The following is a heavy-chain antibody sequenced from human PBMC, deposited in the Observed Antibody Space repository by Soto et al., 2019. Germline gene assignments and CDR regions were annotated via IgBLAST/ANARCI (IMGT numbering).Heavy chain of an antibody. J-gene: IGHJ2*01. Sequence: PGGSLRLSCAASGFTFSSYAMSWVRQAPGKGLEWVSAISGSGGSTFYADSVKGRFTISRDNSKNTLYLQMNSLRAEDTAVYYCARDVLGSGWAHPSYFDLWGRGTLVTVS. CDR3: ARDVLGSGWAHPSYFDL. CDR1: GFTFSSYA. D-gene: IGHD6-19*01. V-gene: IGHV3-23*01. CDR2: ISGSGGST.